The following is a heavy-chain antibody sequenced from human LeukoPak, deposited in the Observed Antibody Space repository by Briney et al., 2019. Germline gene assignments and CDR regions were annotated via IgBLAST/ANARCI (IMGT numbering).Heavy chain of an antibody. V-gene: IGHV4-34*01. D-gene: IGHD3-22*01. Sequence: SETLSLTCAVYGGSFSGYYWSWIRQPPGKGLEWIGEINHSGSTNYNPSLKSRVTISVDTSKNQFSLKLSSVTAADTAVYYCARARAHLKYYYDSSGYYCFDYWGQGTLVTVSS. J-gene: IGHJ4*02. CDR3: ARARAHLKYYYDSSGYYCFDY. CDR1: GGSFSGYY. CDR2: INHSGST.